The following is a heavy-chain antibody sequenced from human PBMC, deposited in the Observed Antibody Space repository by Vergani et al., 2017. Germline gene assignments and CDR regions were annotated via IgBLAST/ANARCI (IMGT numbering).Heavy chain of an antibody. J-gene: IGHJ6*02. V-gene: IGHV3-30*02. D-gene: IGHD4-11*01. CDR1: GFTFSSYG. CDR3: ARMITTQSHYYYYYGMDV. Sequence: QVQLVESGGGVVQPGGSLRLSCAASGFTFSSYGMHWVRQAPGKGLEWVAFIRYDGSNKYYADSVKGRFTISRDNSKNTLYLQMNSLRAEDTAVYYCARMITTQSHYYYYYGMDVWGQGTTVTVSS. CDR2: IRYDGSNK.